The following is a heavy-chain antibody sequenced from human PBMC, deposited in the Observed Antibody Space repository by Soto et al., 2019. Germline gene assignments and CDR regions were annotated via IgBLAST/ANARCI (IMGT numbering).Heavy chain of an antibody. CDR3: ARALDTVIRFDP. J-gene: IGHJ5*02. Sequence: PSETLSLTCAVSGGSISSGGYSWSWIRQPPGKGLEWIGFIYLCGSTYYTPSLKCRVTISVDRSKNNFPLKLSSLTAADTAVFYCARALDTVIRFDPGAQGTRVTVSS. D-gene: IGHD3-16*02. V-gene: IGHV4-30-2*01. CDR1: GGSISSGGYS. CDR2: IYLCGST.